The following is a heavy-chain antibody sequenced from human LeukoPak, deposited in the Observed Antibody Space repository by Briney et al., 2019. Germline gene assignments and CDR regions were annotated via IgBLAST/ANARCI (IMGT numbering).Heavy chain of an antibody. D-gene: IGHD2-2*01. CDR3: ARGDIVVETPPTN. CDR2: ISVYNGNT. Sequence: ALVKVSCKASGYTFTSYGISWVRQAPGQGLEWMGWISVYNGNTNYAQKLQGRVTMTTDTSTSTAYMELRSPRSDDTAVYYCARGDIVVETPPTNWGQGTLVTVSS. V-gene: IGHV1-18*04. J-gene: IGHJ4*02. CDR1: GYTFTSYG.